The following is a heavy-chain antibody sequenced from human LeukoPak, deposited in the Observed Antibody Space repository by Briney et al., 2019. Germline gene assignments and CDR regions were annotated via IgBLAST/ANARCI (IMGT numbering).Heavy chain of an antibody. D-gene: IGHD3-9*01. CDR3: AKRDGSGRYFFDY. CDR2: ISYDGSDK. J-gene: IGHJ4*02. V-gene: IGHV3-30*18. Sequence: PGGSLRLSCAASGFTFSNYGIHWVRQAPGKGLEWEALISYDGSDKYYADSVKGRFTISRDNSKNTLYLQMSSLRAEDTAVYYCAKRDGSGRYFFDYWGQGTLVTVSS. CDR1: GFTFSNYG.